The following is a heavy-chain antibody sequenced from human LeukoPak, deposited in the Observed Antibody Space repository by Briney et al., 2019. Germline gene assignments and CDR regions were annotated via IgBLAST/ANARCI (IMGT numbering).Heavy chain of an antibody. CDR3: ARSEGGGYFDWLRLDY. Sequence: GGSLRLSCAASGFTSSSYWMSWVRQAPGKGLEWVANIKQDGSEKYYVDSVKGRFTISRDNAKNSLYLQMNSLRAEDTAVYYCARSEGGGYFDWLRLDYWGQGTLVTVSS. D-gene: IGHD3-9*01. J-gene: IGHJ4*02. CDR1: GFTSSSYW. V-gene: IGHV3-7*01. CDR2: IKQDGSEK.